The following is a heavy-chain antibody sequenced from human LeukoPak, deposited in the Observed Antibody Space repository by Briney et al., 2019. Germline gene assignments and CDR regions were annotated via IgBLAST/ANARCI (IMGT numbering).Heavy chain of an antibody. CDR2: IYSGGST. CDR3: ARAWSQGGMDV. CDR1: GFTVSSNY. D-gene: IGHD2-15*01. Sequence: GGSLRLSCAASGFTVSSNYMSWVRQAPGKGLEWVSIIYSGGSTYYADSVKGRFTISRDNSKNTLYLQMNSLRAEDTAVYYCARAWSQGGMDVWGQGTTVTVSS. J-gene: IGHJ6*02. V-gene: IGHV3-66*02.